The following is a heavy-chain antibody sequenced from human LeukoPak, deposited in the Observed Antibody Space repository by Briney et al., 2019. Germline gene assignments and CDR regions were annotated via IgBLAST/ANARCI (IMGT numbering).Heavy chain of an antibody. J-gene: IGHJ4*02. CDR3: ARWRYCSSTSCYTGNDY. CDR1: GGTFSSYA. CDR2: IIPIFGTA. Sequence: GASVKVSCKASGGTFSSYAISWVRQAPGQGLEWMGGIIPIFGTANYAQKCQGRVTITRNTSISTAYIELSSLRSEDTAVYYCARWRYCSSTSCYTGNDYWGQGTLVTVSS. V-gene: IGHV1-69*05. D-gene: IGHD2-2*02.